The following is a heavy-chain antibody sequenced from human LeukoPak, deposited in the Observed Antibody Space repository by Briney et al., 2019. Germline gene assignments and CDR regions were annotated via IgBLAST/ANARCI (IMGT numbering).Heavy chain of an antibody. D-gene: IGHD1-14*01. CDR3: ARSITGDGWFDP. J-gene: IGHJ5*02. CDR2: IESSGTT. Sequence: PSETLSLTCSVSGGSISHHYWSWLRQSPGKGLEWVGYIESSGTTSYNPSLESRVAISIDTSQKQFSLRLSSVIVADTAVYYCARSITGDGWFDPWGQGTLVTVS. V-gene: IGHV4-59*11. CDR1: GGSISHHY.